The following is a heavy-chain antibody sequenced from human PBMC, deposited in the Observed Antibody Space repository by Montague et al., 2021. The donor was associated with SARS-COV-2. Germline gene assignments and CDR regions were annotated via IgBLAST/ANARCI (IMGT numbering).Heavy chain of an antibody. V-gene: IGHV3-30-3*01. CDR1: GFPFSSYG. D-gene: IGHD3-10*01. J-gene: IGHJ4*02. Sequence: FLRLSCAASGFPFSSYGMHWVRQAPGKGLEWVAVMSYDGSNKYYADSVKGRFTISRDNSKNTLYLQMNSLRVEDTAVYYCARGSYLSGFDYWGQGTLVTVSS. CDR2: MSYDGSNK. CDR3: ARGSYLSGFDY.